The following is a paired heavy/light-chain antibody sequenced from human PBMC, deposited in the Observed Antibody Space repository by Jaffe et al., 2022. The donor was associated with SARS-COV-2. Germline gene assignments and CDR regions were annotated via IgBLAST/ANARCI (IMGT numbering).Light chain of an antibody. J-gene: IGKJ1*01. CDR1: QSISMY. V-gene: IGKV1-39*01. Sequence: DIQMTQSPSSLSASVGDRVTITCRASQSISMYLNWYQQKPGKAPKLLIYAASRLESGVPSRFSGSGSGTDFTLTISSLQPEDFANYYCQHTYSTPPWTFGQGTKVEIK. CDR2: AAS. CDR3: QHTYSTPPWT.
Heavy chain of an antibody. V-gene: IGHV3-33*01. CDR1: GFTFTSYG. D-gene: IGHD1-26*01. CDR3: ARGMWELLPTSAYFDF. Sequence: QVQVVESGGGVVQPGGSLRLSCVVSGFTFTSYGMHWVRQAPGKGLEWVAGIWFDGGNKYYADSVRGRFTISRDNSKNTLYLQMNSLRAEDTAVYYCARGMWELLPTSAYFDFWGQGTLVTVSS. J-gene: IGHJ4*02. CDR2: IWFDGGNK.